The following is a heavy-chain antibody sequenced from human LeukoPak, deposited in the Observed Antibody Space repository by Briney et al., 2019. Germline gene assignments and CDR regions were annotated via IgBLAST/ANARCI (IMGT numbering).Heavy chain of an antibody. J-gene: IGHJ3*02. CDR3: ARDSGGVRRGGAFDI. V-gene: IGHV1-69*13. D-gene: IGHD3-10*01. CDR2: IIPIFGTA. Sequence: GASVKVSCKASGGTFSSYAISWVRQAPGQGLEWMGGIIPIFGTANYAQEFQGRVTITADESTSTAYMELSSLRSEDTAVYYCARDSGGVRRGGAFDIWGQGTMVTVSS. CDR1: GGTFSSYA.